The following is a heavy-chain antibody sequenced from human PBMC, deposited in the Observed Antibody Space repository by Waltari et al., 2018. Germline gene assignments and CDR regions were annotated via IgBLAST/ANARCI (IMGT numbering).Heavy chain of an antibody. CDR1: GGTFSSYT. CDR2: IIPILGLA. D-gene: IGHD6-19*01. CDR3: ASVYSSGWLVDY. J-gene: IGHJ4*02. Sequence: QVQLVQSGAEVKKPGSSVKVSCKASGGTFSSYTISWVRQAPGQGPEWMGRIIPILGLANYAQNFQCRVTTPADKSTSTAYMELSSLRSEDTAVYYCASVYSSGWLVDYWGQGTLVTVSS. V-gene: IGHV1-69*02.